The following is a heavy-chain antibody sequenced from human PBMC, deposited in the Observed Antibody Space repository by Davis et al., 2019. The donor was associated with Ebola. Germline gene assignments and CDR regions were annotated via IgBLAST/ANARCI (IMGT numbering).Heavy chain of an antibody. V-gene: IGHV1-18*04. D-gene: IGHD6-19*01. CDR1: GYSFISYG. Sequence: ASVKVSCKASGYSFISYGISWVRQAPGQGLEWMGWISAYNGNTNYAQKLQGRVTMTTDTSTSTAYMELRSLRSDDTAVYYCARDLAVAPPDYWGQGTLVTVSS. CDR3: ARDLAVAPPDY. CDR2: ISAYNGNT. J-gene: IGHJ4*02.